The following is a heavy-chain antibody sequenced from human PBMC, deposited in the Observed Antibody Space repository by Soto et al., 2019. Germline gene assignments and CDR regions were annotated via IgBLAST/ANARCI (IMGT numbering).Heavy chain of an antibody. CDR2: IIPIFGTA. V-gene: IGHV1-69*12. J-gene: IGHJ6*02. Sequence: QVQLVQSGAEVKKPGSSVKVSCKASGGTFSSYAISWVRQAPGQGLEWMGGIIPIFGTANYAQKFQGRVTITAEESTSTADMELSSLRSEDTAVYYWARHVPAAGYYYGMDVWGQGTTVTVSS. D-gene: IGHD2-2*01. CDR3: ARHVPAAGYYYGMDV. CDR1: GGTFSSYA.